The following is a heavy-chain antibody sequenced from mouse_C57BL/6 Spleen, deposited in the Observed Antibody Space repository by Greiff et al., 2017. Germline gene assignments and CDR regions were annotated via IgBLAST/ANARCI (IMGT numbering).Heavy chain of an antibody. CDR1: GYTFTSYW. CDR3: ASTPFGPFAY. V-gene: IGHV1-55*01. CDR2: IYPGSGST. J-gene: IGHJ3*01. Sequence: QVQLKQPGAELVKPGASVKMSCKASGYTFTSYWITWVKQRPGQGLEWIGDIYPGSGSTNYNEKFKSKATLTVDTSSSTAYMQLSSLTSEDSSVYYCASTPFGPFAYWGQGTLVTVSA.